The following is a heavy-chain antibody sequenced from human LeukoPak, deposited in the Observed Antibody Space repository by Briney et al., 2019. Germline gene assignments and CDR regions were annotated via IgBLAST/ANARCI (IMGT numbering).Heavy chain of an antibody. CDR3: ARADWNDVRGD. V-gene: IGHV3-21*01. J-gene: IGHJ4*02. CDR1: GFTFSSYS. Sequence: PGGSLRLSCAASGFTFSSYSMNWVRQAPGKGLEWVSSISSSSSYIYYADSVKGRFTISRDNAKNSLYLQMNSLRAEDTAAYYCARADWNDVRGDWGQGTLVTVSS. CDR2: ISSSSSYI. D-gene: IGHD1-1*01.